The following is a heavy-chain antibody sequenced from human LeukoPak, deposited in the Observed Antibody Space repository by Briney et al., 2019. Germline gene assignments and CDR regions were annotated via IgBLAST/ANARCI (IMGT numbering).Heavy chain of an antibody. CDR1: GFSISNYW. CDR3: AREAGTSDY. J-gene: IGHJ4*02. Sequence: GGSLRLSCAVSGFSISNYWMSWVRQAPGQGLEWVAYIKKDGSEKYYVDSVRGRFTISRDNAKNSLFLQMNSLRAEDTAVYYCAREAGTSDYWGQGTLVTVSS. V-gene: IGHV3-7*01. D-gene: IGHD6-19*01. CDR2: IKKDGSEK.